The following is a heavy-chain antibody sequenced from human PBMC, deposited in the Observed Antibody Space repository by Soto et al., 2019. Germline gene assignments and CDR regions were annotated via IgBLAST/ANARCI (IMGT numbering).Heavy chain of an antibody. CDR1: GGSFSGYY. V-gene: IGHV4-34*01. CDR2: INHSGST. CDR3: ARGAGLSQPLNWFDP. D-gene: IGHD3-10*01. J-gene: IGHJ5*02. Sequence: SETLSLTCAVYGGSFSGYYWSWIRQPPGKGLEWIGEINHSGSTNYNPSLKSRVTISVDTSKNQFSLKLSSVTAADTAVYYCARGAGLSQPLNWFDPWGQGTLVTVSS.